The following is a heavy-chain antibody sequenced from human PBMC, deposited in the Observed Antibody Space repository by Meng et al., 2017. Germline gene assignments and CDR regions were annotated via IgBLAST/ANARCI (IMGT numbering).Heavy chain of an antibody. V-gene: IGHV1-18*01. CDR1: GYTFTSYG. J-gene: IGHJ3*02. CDR3: ARDRAPYDGGAFDI. D-gene: IGHD3-22*01. Sequence: ASVKVSCKASGYTFTSYGISWVRQASGQGREWMGWISAYNGNTNYAQKLQGRVTMTTDTSTSTAYMELRSLRSDDTAVYYCARDRAPYDGGAFDIWGQGTMVTVSS. CDR2: ISAYNGNT.